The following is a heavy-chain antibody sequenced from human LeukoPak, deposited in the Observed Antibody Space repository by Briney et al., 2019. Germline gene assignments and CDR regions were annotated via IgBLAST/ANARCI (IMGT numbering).Heavy chain of an antibody. J-gene: IGHJ2*01. V-gene: IGHV3-21*06. Sequence: GGSLRLSCAVSGLTLRGYIMHWVRQAPGKGLEWVSSISSSGSEIYYADSVKGRFTISRDNGENSLYLEMNTLRGDDTAVYYCTRGTMIIRMGFAFWGRGTLVTVSS. CDR1: GLTLRGYI. CDR3: TRGTMIIRMGFAF. D-gene: IGHD3-22*01. CDR2: ISSSGSEI.